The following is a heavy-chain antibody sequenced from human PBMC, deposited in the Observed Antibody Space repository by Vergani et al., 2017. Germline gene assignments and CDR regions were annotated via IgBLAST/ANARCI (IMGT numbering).Heavy chain of an antibody. CDR2: MNPNSGNT. V-gene: IGHV1-8*02. J-gene: IGHJ6*03. Sequence: QVQLVQSGAEVKKPGASVKVSCKASGYTFTSYDINWVRQATGQGLEWMGWMNPNSGNTGYAQKFQGRVTMTRNTSISTAYMELSRLRSEDTAVEYCARGGSRTRGERLKAGYYYYYMDVWGKGTTVTVS. D-gene: IGHD1-26*01. CDR3: ARGGSRTRGERLKAGYYYYYMDV. CDR1: GYTFTSYD.